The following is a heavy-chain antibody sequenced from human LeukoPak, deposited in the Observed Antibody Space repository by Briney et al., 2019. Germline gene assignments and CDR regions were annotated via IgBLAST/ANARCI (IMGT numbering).Heavy chain of an antibody. V-gene: IGHV1-2*02. CDR2: INPNSCVT. CDR1: GYTFSGFY. J-gene: IGHJ4*02. D-gene: IGHD6-13*01. Sequence: ASVKVSCKASGYTFSGFYIHWVRQAPGQGLEWMGWINPNSCVTNYAQKLQGRVTITRDTSIDTAYMQLSRLRSDDTAVYYCARDFSFGAGFPRETSIAAAGTLDYWGQGTLVTVSS. CDR3: ARDFSFGAGFPRETSIAAAGTLDY.